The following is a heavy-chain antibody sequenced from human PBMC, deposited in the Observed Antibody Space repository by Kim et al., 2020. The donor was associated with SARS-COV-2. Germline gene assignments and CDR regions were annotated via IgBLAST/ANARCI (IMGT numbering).Heavy chain of an antibody. J-gene: IGHJ6*02. V-gene: IGHV3-23*01. D-gene: IGHD3-10*01. CDR3: AKDRGLYYYGMDV. CDR1: GFTFSNCA. Sequence: GGSLRLSCAASGFTFSNCAMSWVRQAPGKGLEWVSSVSGNGRSTYYADSVKGRTTISRDNSKNTLSLQVSSLRAEDTAVYYCAKDRGLYYYGMDVWGQGTTVTVSS. CDR2: VSGNGRST.